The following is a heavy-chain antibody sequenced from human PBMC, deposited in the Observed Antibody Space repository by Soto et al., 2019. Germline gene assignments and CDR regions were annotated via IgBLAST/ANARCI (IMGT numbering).Heavy chain of an antibody. CDR1: GFTFSSYA. V-gene: IGHV3-30-3*01. CDR2: ISYDGSNK. CDR3: AREEWELLKNDYHYGMDV. J-gene: IGHJ6*02. D-gene: IGHD1-26*01. Sequence: QVQLVESGGGVVQPGRSLRLSCAASGFTFSSYAMHWVRQAPGKGLEWVAVISYDGSNKYYADSVKGRFTISRDNSKNTLYLQMNSLRAEDTAVYYCAREEWELLKNDYHYGMDVWGQGTTVTVSS.